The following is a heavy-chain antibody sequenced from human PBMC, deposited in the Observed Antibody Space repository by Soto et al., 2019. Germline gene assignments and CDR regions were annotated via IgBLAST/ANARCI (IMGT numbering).Heavy chain of an antibody. V-gene: IGHV3-48*03. Sequence: GSLRLSCAASGFTFSSYEMNWVRQAPGKGLEWVSYISSSGSTIYYADSVKGRFTISRDNAKNSLYLQMNSLRAEDTAVYYCARDGGMATTTTYGMDVWGQGTTVTVSS. CDR1: GFTFSSYE. D-gene: IGHD5-12*01. CDR3: ARDGGMATTTTYGMDV. CDR2: ISSSGSTI. J-gene: IGHJ6*02.